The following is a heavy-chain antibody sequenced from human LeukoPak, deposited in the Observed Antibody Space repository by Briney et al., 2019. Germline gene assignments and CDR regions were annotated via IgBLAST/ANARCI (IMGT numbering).Heavy chain of an antibody. D-gene: IGHD6-13*01. V-gene: IGHV6-1*01. CDR1: GDSVSRNTTG. J-gene: IGHJ4*02. CDR3: ARDGRIAAAGLDY. CDR2: TYYRSKWYS. Sequence: SQTLSLTCAISGDSVSRNTTGWNWIRQSPARGLEWLGRTYYRSKWYSDFAPSVRNRITINPDTSKNQFSLQLNSMTPKDTAVYYCARDGRIAAAGLDYWGQGTLVTVSS.